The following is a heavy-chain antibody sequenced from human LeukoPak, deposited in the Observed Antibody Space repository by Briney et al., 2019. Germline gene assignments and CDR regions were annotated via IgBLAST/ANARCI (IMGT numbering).Heavy chain of an antibody. CDR3: VATMNLDYYYMDV. J-gene: IGHJ6*03. V-gene: IGHV4-38-2*02. CDR2: IYTSGST. Sequence: SETLSLTCTVSGYSISSGYYWGWIRQSAGKGLEWIGRIYTSGSTNYNPSHKSRVTMSVHTSKNQFSLKLTSVTAADTAMYYCVATMNLDYYYMDVWGKGTTVTVSS. CDR1: GYSISSGYY. D-gene: IGHD3-22*01.